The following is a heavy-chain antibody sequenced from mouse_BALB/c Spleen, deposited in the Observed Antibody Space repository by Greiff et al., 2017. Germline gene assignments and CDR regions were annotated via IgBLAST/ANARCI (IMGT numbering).Heavy chain of an antibody. Sequence: EVQLVESGGGLVQPGGSLRLSCATSGFTFTDYYMSWVRQPPGKALEWLGFIRNKANGYTTEYSASVKGRFTISRDNSQSILYLQMNTLRAEDSATYYCARAYGNLFDYWGQGTTLTVSS. D-gene: IGHD2-1*01. CDR3: ARAYGNLFDY. V-gene: IGHV7-3*02. CDR2: IRNKANGYTT. J-gene: IGHJ2*01. CDR1: GFTFTDYY.